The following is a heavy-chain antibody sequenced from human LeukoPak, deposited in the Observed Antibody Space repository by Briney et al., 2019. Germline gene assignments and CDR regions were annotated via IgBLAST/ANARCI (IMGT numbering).Heavy chain of an antibody. D-gene: IGHD1-26*01. CDR1: GFSFSSYT. CDR2: IAHDGTNE. V-gene: IGHV3-30-3*01. Sequence: GRSLRLSCAASGFSFSSYTMHWVRQAPGKGLEWVADIAHDGTNEDYADSVKGRFSISRDNSQNTLYLQMSSLRVEDTAVYYCARGLRIEATFSFDYWGQGTLVTVSS. J-gene: IGHJ4*02. CDR3: ARGLRIEATFSFDY.